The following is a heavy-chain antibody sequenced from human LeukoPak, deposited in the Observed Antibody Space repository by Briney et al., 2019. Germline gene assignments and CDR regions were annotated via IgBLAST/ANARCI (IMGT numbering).Heavy chain of an antibody. J-gene: IGHJ4*02. D-gene: IGHD6-13*01. CDR3: ARGLGSSSWFINY. V-gene: IGHV4-34*01. CDR2: INHSGST. Sequence: PSETLSLTCAVYGGSFSGYYWSWIRQPPGKGLEWIGEINHSGSTNYNPSLKSRVTISVDTSKNQFSLKLSSVTAADTAVYYCARGLGSSSWFINYWGQGTLVTVSS. CDR1: GGSFSGYY.